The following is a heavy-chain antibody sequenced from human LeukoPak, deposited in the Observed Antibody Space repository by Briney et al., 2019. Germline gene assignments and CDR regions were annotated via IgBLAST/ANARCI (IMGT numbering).Heavy chain of an antibody. CDR3: ARGDYVWGSYRPAYYFDY. J-gene: IGHJ4*02. V-gene: IGHV1-69*13. CDR2: IIPIFGTA. Sequence: SMKVSCKASGGTFSSYAISWVRQAPGQGLEWMGGIIPIFGTANYAQKFQGRVTITADESTSTAYMELSSLRSEDTAVYYCARGDYVWGSYRPAYYFDYWGQGTLVTVSS. D-gene: IGHD3-16*02. CDR1: GGTFSSYA.